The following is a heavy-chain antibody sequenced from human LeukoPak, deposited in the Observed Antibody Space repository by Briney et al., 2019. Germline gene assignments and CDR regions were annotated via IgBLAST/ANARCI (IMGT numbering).Heavy chain of an antibody. CDR1: GYSFDNYW. CDR3: ARHYYGSGSYSHFDY. J-gene: IGHJ4*02. CDR2: IDLSGSYT. D-gene: IGHD3-10*01. Sequence: GESLKISCKGSGYSFDNYWITWLRQLPGKGLEWMGKIDLSGSYTNYSPSFQGHVTISADKSISTAYLQWSSLKASDSAMYYCARHYYGSGSYSHFDYWGQGTLVTVSS. V-gene: IGHV5-10-1*01.